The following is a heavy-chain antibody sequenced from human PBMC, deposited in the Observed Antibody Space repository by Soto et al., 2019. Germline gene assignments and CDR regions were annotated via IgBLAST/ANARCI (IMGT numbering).Heavy chain of an antibody. J-gene: IGHJ6*02. D-gene: IGHD1-20*01. CDR1: GGTFSSYA. V-gene: IGHV1-69*13. CDR3: ARSPPTITGTRILYYYYSGMDV. Sequence: SEKVSCKASGGTFSSYAISWVRQAPGQGLEWMGGIIPIFGTANYAQKFQGRVTITADESTSTAYMELSSLRSEDTAVYYCARSPPTITGTRILYYYYSGMDVCCQGTTVTVSS. CDR2: IIPIFGTA.